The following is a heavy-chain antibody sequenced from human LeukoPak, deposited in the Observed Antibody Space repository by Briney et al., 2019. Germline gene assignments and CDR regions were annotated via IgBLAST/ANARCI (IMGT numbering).Heavy chain of an antibody. J-gene: IGHJ4*02. Sequence: GGSLRLSCAASGFTFSSYEMNWVRQAPGKGLEGVSYISSSGSTIYYADSVKGRFTISRDNAKNSLYLQMNSLRAEDTAVYYCARETYYGDYEDYWGQGTLVTVSS. CDR1: GFTFSSYE. V-gene: IGHV3-48*03. CDR2: ISSSGSTI. D-gene: IGHD4-17*01. CDR3: ARETYYGDYEDY.